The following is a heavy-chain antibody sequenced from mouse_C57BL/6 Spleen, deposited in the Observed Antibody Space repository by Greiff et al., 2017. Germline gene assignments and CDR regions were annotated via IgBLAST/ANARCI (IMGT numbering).Heavy chain of an antibody. CDR2: IYPGDGDT. V-gene: IGHV1-82*01. CDR3: ARSGDYYGSSSPY. J-gene: IGHJ3*01. Sequence: QVHVKQSGPELVKPGASVKISCKASGYAFSSSWMNWVKQRPGKGLEWIGRIYPGDGDTNYNGKFKGKATLTADKSSSTAYMQLSSLTSEDSAVYFCARSGDYYGSSSPYWGQGTLVTVSA. D-gene: IGHD1-1*01. CDR1: GYAFSSSW.